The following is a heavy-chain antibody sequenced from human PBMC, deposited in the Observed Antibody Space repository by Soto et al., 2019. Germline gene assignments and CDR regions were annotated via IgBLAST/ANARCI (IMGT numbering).Heavy chain of an antibody. CDR3: AKDRDYGSVASFLDY. CDR2: ISADGNSK. Sequence: GGSLRLSCAVSGLTFSKYGMHWVRQAPGRGLEWVAVISADGNSKFYAASVGGRFAISRDDSKNTLSLQMNSLRPEDTAVYYCAKDRDYGSVASFLDYWGLGTLVTVSS. V-gene: IGHV3-30*18. CDR1: GLTFSKYG. D-gene: IGHD4-17*01. J-gene: IGHJ4*02.